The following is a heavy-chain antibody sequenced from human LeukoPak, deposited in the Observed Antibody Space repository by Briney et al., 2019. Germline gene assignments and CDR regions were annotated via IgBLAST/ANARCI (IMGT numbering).Heavy chain of an antibody. CDR3: AKTTGSGWSWYFDY. CDR2: IYYTGAT. CDR1: GGSISSDY. V-gene: IGHV4-59*08. Sequence: SETLSLTCTVSGGSISSDYWTWIRQPPGKGLEWIGYIYYTGATSYNPSLKSRVTISVDTSKKQFSLKLTSVTAADTAVYYCAKTTGSGWSWYFDYWGQGTLVTVSS. J-gene: IGHJ4*02. D-gene: IGHD6-19*01.